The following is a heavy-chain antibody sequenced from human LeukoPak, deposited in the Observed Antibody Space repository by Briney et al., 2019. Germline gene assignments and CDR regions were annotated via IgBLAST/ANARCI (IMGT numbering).Heavy chain of an antibody. Sequence: GGSLRLSCAASGFTFDDYGMSWVRQAPGKGLEWVSGINWNGGSTDYADSVKGRFTISRDNAKNSLFLHMNSLRVEDTAFYYCARDPRGSSSWNYYYYMDVWGKGTTVTVSS. J-gene: IGHJ6*03. CDR1: GFTFDDYG. V-gene: IGHV3-20*04. CDR2: INWNGGST. D-gene: IGHD6-13*01. CDR3: ARDPRGSSSWNYYYYMDV.